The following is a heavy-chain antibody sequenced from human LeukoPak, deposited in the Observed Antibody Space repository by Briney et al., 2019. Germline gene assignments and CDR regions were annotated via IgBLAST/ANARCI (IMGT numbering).Heavy chain of an antibody. CDR1: GFAFSDYY. V-gene: IGHV3-11*01. Sequence: MSGGSLRLSCAASGFAFSDYYISWIRQAPGKGLEWVSYISSSGSTIYYADSVKGRFTISRDNAKNSLYLQMNSLRAEDTAVHYCARETRDIVVVVAAPLDVWGKGTTVTVSS. D-gene: IGHD2-15*01. J-gene: IGHJ6*04. CDR2: ISSSGSTI. CDR3: ARETRDIVVVVAAPLDV.